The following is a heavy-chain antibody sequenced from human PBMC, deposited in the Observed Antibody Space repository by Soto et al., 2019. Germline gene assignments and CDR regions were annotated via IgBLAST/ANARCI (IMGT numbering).Heavy chain of an antibody. CDR2: IIPIFGTA. J-gene: IGHJ5*02. Sequence: ASVKVSCKASGGTFSSYAISWVRQAPGQGLEWMGGIIPIFGTANYAQKFQGRVTITADESTSTAYMELSSLRSEDTAVYYCARDKSTIFGVVIIGNWFDPWGQGTMVTVYS. V-gene: IGHV1-69*13. CDR3: ARDKSTIFGVVIIGNWFDP. D-gene: IGHD3-3*01. CDR1: GGTFSSYA.